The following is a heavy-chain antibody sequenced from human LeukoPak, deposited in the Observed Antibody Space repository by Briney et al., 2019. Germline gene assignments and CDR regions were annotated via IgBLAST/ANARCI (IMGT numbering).Heavy chain of an antibody. CDR2: FDPEDGET. CDR1: GYTLTELS. J-gene: IGHJ6*03. Sequence: AASVKVSCKVSGYTLTELSMHWVRQAPGKGLEWMGGFDPEDGETIYAQKFQGRVTMTRNTSISTAYMELSSLRSEDTAVYYCARGAYLYYYYYMDVWGKGTTVTISS. V-gene: IGHV1-24*01. CDR3: ARGAYLYYYYYMDV. D-gene: IGHD2-2*01.